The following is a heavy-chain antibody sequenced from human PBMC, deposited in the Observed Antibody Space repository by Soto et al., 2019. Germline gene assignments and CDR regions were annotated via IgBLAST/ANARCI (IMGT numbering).Heavy chain of an antibody. Sequence: SETLSLTCTVSGGSITTSYWNWIRQPPGKGLEWIGYIYYSGSTNYNPSLKSRVTISVDTSKNQFSLKLSSVTAADTAVYYCASFRGDFLYDYWGQGTLVTVSS. V-gene: IGHV4-59*01. CDR3: ASFRGDFLYDY. J-gene: IGHJ4*02. CDR2: IYYSGST. CDR1: GGSITTSY. D-gene: IGHD4-17*01.